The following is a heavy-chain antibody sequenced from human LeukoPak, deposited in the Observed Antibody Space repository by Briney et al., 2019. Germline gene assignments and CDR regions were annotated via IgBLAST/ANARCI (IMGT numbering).Heavy chain of an antibody. V-gene: IGHV3-30*05. CDR2: ISYEGSNK. CDR1: GFTFSSYS. J-gene: IGHJ6*03. Sequence: GGSLRLSCAASGFTFSSYSMNWVRQAPGKGLEWVAVISYEGSNKYYADSVKGRFTISRDNSKNTLYLQMNSLRAEDTAVYYCARGAYSSYYYYYMDVWGKGTTVTVSS. D-gene: IGHD4-11*01. CDR3: ARGAYSSYYYYYMDV.